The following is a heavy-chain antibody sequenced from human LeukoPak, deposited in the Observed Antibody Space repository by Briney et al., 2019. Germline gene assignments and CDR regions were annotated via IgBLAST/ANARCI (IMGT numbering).Heavy chain of an antibody. D-gene: IGHD5-18*01. Sequence: SETLSLTCAVYGGSFSGYYWSWIRQPPGKGLEWIGEINHSGSTNYNPSLKSRVTISVDTSKNQFSLKLSSVTAADTAVYYCARAWDTALDYWGQGTLVTVSS. J-gene: IGHJ4*02. CDR1: GGSFSGYY. CDR3: ARAWDTALDY. V-gene: IGHV4-34*01. CDR2: INHSGST.